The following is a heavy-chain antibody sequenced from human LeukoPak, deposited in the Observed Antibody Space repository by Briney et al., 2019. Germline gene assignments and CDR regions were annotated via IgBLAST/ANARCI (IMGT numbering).Heavy chain of an antibody. CDR3: ARGGAGIAAAGTEYYFDY. CDR1: GGSFSGYY. D-gene: IGHD6-13*01. Sequence: PSETLSLTCAVYGGSFSGYYWSWIRQPPGKGLEWIGEINHSGSTNYNPSLKSRVTISEDTSKNQFSLKLSSVTAADTAVYYCARGGAGIAAAGTEYYFDYWGQGTLVTVSS. J-gene: IGHJ4*02. CDR2: INHSGST. V-gene: IGHV4-34*01.